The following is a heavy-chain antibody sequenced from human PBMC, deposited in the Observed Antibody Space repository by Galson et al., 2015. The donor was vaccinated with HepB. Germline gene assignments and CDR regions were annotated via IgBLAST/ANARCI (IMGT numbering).Heavy chain of an antibody. CDR1: GFTFSSYW. Sequence: SLRLSCAASGFTFSSYWMSWVRQAPGKGLEWVANIKQDGSEKYYVDSVKGRFTISRDNAKNSLYLQMNSLRAEDTAVYYCARLVGYYDSSGYYVYWGQGTLVTVSS. V-gene: IGHV3-7*03. CDR3: ARLVGYYDSSGYYVY. D-gene: IGHD3-22*01. CDR2: IKQDGSEK. J-gene: IGHJ4*02.